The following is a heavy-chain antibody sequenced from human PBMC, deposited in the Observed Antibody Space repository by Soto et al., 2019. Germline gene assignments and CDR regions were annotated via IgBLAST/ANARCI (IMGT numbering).Heavy chain of an antibody. CDR3: AKTPGDGYSYGCFDY. CDR2: ISYDGSNK. D-gene: IGHD5-18*01. J-gene: IGHJ4*02. CDR1: GFTFSSYG. Sequence: QVQLVESGGGVVQPGRSLRLSCAASGFTFSSYGMHWVRQAPGKGLEWVAVISYDGSNKYYADSVKGRFTISRDNSKNTLYLQMNSLRAEDTAVYYCAKTPGDGYSYGCFDYWGQGTLVTVSS. V-gene: IGHV3-30*18.